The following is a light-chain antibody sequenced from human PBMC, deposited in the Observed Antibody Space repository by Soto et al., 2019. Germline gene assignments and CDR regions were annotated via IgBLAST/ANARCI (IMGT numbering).Light chain of an antibody. Sequence: EIVLTQSPGTLSLSPGERAALSCRASQSVNNDYLAWYHQKPGRAPRLVIYGASKRATGIPDRSSGSGSGTDFTLTISRLEPEDFAVYYCQQYGSSPWTFGQGTNVEIK. J-gene: IGKJ1*01. V-gene: IGKV3-20*01. CDR3: QQYGSSPWT. CDR2: GAS. CDR1: QSVNNDY.